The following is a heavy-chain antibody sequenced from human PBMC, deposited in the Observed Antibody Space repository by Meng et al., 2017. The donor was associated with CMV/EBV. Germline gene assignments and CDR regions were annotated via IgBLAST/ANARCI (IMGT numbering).Heavy chain of an antibody. J-gene: IGHJ4*02. CDR1: ISSSSYY. D-gene: IGHD3-16*02. CDR2: IYYSGST. Sequence: ISSSSYYLGWIRQPPGKGLEWIGSIYYSGSTYYNPSLKGRVTISVDTSKNQFSLKLSSVTAADTAVYYCARVGGLRLGELSAPVDYWGQGTLVTVSS. CDR3: ARVGGLRLGELSAPVDY. V-gene: IGHV4-39*07.